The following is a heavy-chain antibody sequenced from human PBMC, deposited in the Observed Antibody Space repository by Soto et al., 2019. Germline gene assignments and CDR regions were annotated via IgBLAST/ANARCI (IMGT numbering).Heavy chain of an antibody. D-gene: IGHD5-18*01. V-gene: IGHV4-31*03. Sequence: SETLSLTCTVSGGSISSGGYYWSWIRQHPGKGLEWIGYIYYSGSTYYNPSLKSRVTISVDTSKNQFSLKLSSVTAADTAVYYCARSGYSYRPNPLLYWGQGTLVTVSS. J-gene: IGHJ4*02. CDR2: IYYSGST. CDR3: ARSGYSYRPNPLLY. CDR1: GGSISSGGYY.